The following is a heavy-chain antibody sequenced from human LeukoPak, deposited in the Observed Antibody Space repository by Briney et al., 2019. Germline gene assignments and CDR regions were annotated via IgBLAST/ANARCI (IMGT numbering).Heavy chain of an antibody. V-gene: IGHV4-59*08. CDR3: ARLGQYYDSSGYSGYFDY. D-gene: IGHD3-22*01. CDR1: GGSFSGYY. Sequence: SETLSLTCAVYGGSFSGYYWSWIRQPPGKGLEWIGYIYYSGSTNYNPSLKSRVTISVDTSKNQFSLKLSSVTAADTAVYYCARLGQYYDSSGYSGYFDYWGQGTLVTVSS. CDR2: IYYSGST. J-gene: IGHJ4*02.